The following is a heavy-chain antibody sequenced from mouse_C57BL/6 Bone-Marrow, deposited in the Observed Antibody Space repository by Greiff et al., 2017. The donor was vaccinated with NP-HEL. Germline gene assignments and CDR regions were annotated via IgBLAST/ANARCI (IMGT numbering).Heavy chain of an antibody. V-gene: IGHV1-80*01. Sequence: VQLQESGAELVKPGASVKISCKASGYAFSSYWMNWVKQRPGKGLEWIGQIYPGDGDTNYNGKFKGKAKLTADKSSSTAYMQLSSLTSEDSAVYFCARRTAQATGLLYYFDYWGQGTTLTVSS. CDR2: IYPGDGDT. D-gene: IGHD3-2*02. J-gene: IGHJ2*01. CDR1: GYAFSSYW. CDR3: ARRTAQATGLLYYFDY.